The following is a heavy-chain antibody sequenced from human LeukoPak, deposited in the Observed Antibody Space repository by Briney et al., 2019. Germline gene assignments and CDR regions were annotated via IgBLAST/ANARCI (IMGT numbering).Heavy chain of an antibody. D-gene: IGHD3-9*01. CDR2: INGDGTST. V-gene: IGHV3-74*01. CDR3: ASKRLGLFDQ. Sequence: GGSLRLSCAASGFTFSSHWMHWVRQAPGKGLVWVSRINGDGTSTSYADSVKGRFTISRDNAKNTLYLQMSSLRAEDSAVYYCASKRLGLFDQWGQGTLVTVSS. CDR1: GFTFSSHW. J-gene: IGHJ4*02.